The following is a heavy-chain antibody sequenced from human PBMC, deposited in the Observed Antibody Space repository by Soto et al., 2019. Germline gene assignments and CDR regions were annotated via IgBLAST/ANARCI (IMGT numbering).Heavy chain of an antibody. Sequence: XSVKVCCKTSGYTFGHYYRNLVRQAPGQGLECLGWLNPNGGATNYSPKFQGRVTMTHDASISTVHMELSSLTPDDTAVYYCARFNVVRMVSAGLHFWGLGTLVTVSS. CDR2: LNPNGGAT. CDR1: GYTFGHYY. CDR3: ARFNVVRMVSAGLHF. D-gene: IGHD2-21*01. J-gene: IGHJ1*01. V-gene: IGHV1-2*02.